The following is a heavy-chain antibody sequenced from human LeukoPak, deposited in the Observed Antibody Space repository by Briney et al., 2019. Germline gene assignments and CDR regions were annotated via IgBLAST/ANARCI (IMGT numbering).Heavy chain of an antibody. J-gene: IGHJ4*02. Sequence: PGGSLRLSCAASGFIFSDYWMSWVRQAPGKGLEWVANISQAGTEKYYVDSVKGRFTISRDSAENSLYLQTTSLRAEDTAVYYCARVRGGCYFDYWGQGTLVTVSS. CDR2: ISQAGTEK. V-gene: IGHV3-7*04. D-gene: IGHD6-19*01. CDR1: GFIFSDYW. CDR3: ARVRGGCYFDY.